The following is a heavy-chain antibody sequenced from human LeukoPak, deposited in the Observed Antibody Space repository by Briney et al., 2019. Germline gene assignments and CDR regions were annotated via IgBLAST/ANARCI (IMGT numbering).Heavy chain of an antibody. V-gene: IGHV1-18*01. CDR2: ISAYNGNT. Sequence: ASVKVSCKASGYTFTSYGISWVRQAPGQGLEWMGWISAYNGNTNYAQKFQGGVTVTTDTSTSTAYMELRSLRSDDTAVYYCARWRWELLWFDPWGQGTLVTVSS. J-gene: IGHJ5*02. CDR1: GYTFTSYG. CDR3: ARWRWELLWFDP. D-gene: IGHD1-26*01.